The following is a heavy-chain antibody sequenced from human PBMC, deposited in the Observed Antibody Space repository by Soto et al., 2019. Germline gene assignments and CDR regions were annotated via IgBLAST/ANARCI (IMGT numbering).Heavy chain of an antibody. CDR3: FFQAEYGKRDPISVSAFLRNRSSDL. D-gene: IGHD1-1*01. V-gene: IGHV3-48*02. CDR2: ISSSSSTI. Sequence: KGQEWVAYISSSSSTIYYAASVKGRFTISRDNAKNSLYLQMNSLRDEDTAVYYFFFQAEYGKRDPISVSAFLRNRSSDL. J-gene: IGHJ2*01.